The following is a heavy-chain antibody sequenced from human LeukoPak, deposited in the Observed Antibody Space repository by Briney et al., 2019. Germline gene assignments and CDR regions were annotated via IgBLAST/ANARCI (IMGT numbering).Heavy chain of an antibody. J-gene: IGHJ6*02. D-gene: IGHD4-23*01. CDR2: ISYDGSNK. V-gene: IGHV3-30*03. CDR3: ARDPLESYGGRYYFYGMDV. CDR1: GFTFGRFG. Sequence: QAGGSLRLSCAASGFTFGRFGIHWVRQAPGKGLEWVAVISYDGSNKYYADSVKGRFTISRDNSNNTLYLQMNSLRAEDTGVYHCARDPLESYGGRYYFYGMDVWGQGTTVSVSS.